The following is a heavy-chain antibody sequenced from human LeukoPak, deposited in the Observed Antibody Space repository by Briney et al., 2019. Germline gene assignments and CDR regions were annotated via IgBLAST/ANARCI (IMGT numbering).Heavy chain of an antibody. CDR3: ARGVFYYGSGSYSPSYFDY. CDR1: GFTFDDYG. D-gene: IGHD3-10*01. V-gene: IGHV3-20*01. J-gene: IGHJ4*02. CDR2: INWNGGST. Sequence: GGSLRLSCAASGFTFDDYGMSWVRQAPGKGLEWVSGINWNGGSTGYADSGKGRFTISRDNAKNSLYLQMNSLRAEDTALYHCARGVFYYGSGSYSPSYFDYWGQGTLVTVSS.